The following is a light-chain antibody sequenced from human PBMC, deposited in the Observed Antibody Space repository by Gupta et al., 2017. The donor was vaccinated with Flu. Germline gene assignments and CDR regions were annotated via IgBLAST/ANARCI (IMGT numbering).Light chain of an antibody. CDR2: WAS. Sequence: NCKSSQSVLYSSNNKNYLAWYQQKPGQPPKLLIYWASTRESGVPDRFSGSGSGTDFTLTISSLQAEDVAVYYCQQYYSTPLTFGGGTNVEIK. CDR1: QSVLYSSNNKNY. J-gene: IGKJ4*01. CDR3: QQYYSTPLT. V-gene: IGKV4-1*01.